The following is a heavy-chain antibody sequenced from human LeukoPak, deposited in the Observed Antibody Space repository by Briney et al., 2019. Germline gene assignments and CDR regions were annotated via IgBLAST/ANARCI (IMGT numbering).Heavy chain of an antibody. V-gene: IGHV4-39*07. CDR1: GGSISSYY. Sequence: SETLSLTCTVSGGSISSYYWGWIRQPPGKGLEWIGSIYYSGSTYYNPSLKSRVTISVDTSKNQFSLKLSSVTAADTAVYYCARPTLGGRFDYWGQGTLVTVSS. J-gene: IGHJ4*02. CDR2: IYYSGST. CDR3: ARPTLGGRFDY. D-gene: IGHD3-16*01.